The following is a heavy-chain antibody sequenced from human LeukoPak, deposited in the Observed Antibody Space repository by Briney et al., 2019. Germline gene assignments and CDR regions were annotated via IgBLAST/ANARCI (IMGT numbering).Heavy chain of an antibody. CDR3: SSGYSSSWYARVDAFDI. D-gene: IGHD6-13*01. J-gene: IGHJ3*02. CDR1: GFTFDDYA. Sequence: PGGSLRLSCAASGFTFDDYAMHWVRQAPGKGLEWVSGISWNSGSIGYADSVKGRFTISRDNAKNSLYLQMNSLRAEDTALYYCSSGYSSSWYARVDAFDIWGQGTMVTVSS. CDR2: ISWNSGSI. V-gene: IGHV3-9*01.